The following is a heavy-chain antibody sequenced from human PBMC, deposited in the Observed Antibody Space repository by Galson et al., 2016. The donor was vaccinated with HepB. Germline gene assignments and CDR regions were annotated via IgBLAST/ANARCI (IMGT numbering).Heavy chain of an antibody. J-gene: IGHJ6*02. CDR3: ARAVMLGRGMDV. Sequence: CAISGDSVYNNGAAWVWIRQSTSRGLEWLGRTFYRSTWENHYAGSVKNRITISPATSRNQFSLHLNSVTPADTAVYYCARAVMLGRGMDVWGQGTTVTVSS. V-gene: IGHV6-1*01. CDR2: TFYRSTWEN. CDR1: GDSVYNNGAA. D-gene: IGHD3-10*01.